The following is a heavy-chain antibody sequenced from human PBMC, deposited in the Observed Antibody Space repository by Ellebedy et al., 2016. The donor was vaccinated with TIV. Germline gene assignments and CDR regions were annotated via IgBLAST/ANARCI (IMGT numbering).Heavy chain of an antibody. CDR3: TRGETYYYDSSVPGHFDY. V-gene: IGHV3-15*01. D-gene: IGHD3-22*01. J-gene: IGHJ4*02. Sequence: GESLKISCAASGFTFSNAWMSWVRQAPGKGLEWVGRIKSKTDGGTTDYAAPVKGRFTISRDDSKNTLYLQMNSLKTEDTAVYYCTRGETYYYDSSVPGHFDYWGQGTLVTVSS. CDR1: GFTFSNAW. CDR2: IKSKTDGGTT.